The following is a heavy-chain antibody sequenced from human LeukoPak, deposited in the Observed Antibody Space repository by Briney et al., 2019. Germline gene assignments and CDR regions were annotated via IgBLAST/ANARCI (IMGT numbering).Heavy chain of an antibody. CDR3: ARDYTDSSSWFGCFDP. J-gene: IGHJ5*02. Sequence: QPGGSLRLSCVASGFTFRNYGMHWVRQAPGKGPEWVAVIWYDGSEKYYADSVKGRFTISRDNSNNTLYLQMNSLRDEDTAIYYCARDYTDSSSWFGCFDPWGQGTLVIVSS. CDR1: GFTFRNYG. D-gene: IGHD6-13*01. V-gene: IGHV3-33*01. CDR2: IWYDGSEK.